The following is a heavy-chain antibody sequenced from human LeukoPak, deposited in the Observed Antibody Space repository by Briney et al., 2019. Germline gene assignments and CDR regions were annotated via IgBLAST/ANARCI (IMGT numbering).Heavy chain of an antibody. Sequence: GGSLRLSCAASGFTFSSYAMHWVRQAPGKGLEYVSAISSNGGSTYYANSVKGRFTISRDNSKNTLYLQMNSLRAEDTAVYYCARDGISAAGSGYYFDYWGQGTLVTVSS. D-gene: IGHD6-13*01. CDR2: ISSNGGST. J-gene: IGHJ4*02. CDR1: GFTFSSYA. V-gene: IGHV3-64*01. CDR3: ARDGISAAGSGYYFDY.